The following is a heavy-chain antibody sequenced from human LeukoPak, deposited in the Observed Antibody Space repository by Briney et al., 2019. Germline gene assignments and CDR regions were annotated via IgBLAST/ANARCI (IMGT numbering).Heavy chain of an antibody. CDR2: ISGSGGST. D-gene: IGHD3-10*01. J-gene: IGHJ4*02. CDR1: GFTFSSYA. CDR3: AKDSYGLLWFGELTGFDY. Sequence: GGSLRLSCAASGFTFSSYAMSWVRQAPGKGLEWVSAISGSGGSTYYADSVKGRFTISRDNSKNTLYLQMNSLRAEDTAVYYCAKDSYGLLWFGELTGFDYWGQGTLVTVSS. V-gene: IGHV3-23*01.